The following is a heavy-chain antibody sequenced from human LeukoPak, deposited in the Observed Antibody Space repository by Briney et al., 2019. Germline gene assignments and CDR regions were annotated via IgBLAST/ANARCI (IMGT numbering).Heavy chain of an antibody. D-gene: IGHD2-15*01. CDR2: MNPNSGNT. CDR3: ARDWLSRGLGSYCSGGSCYPAGDYYYYYYYMDV. CDR1: GYTFTSYD. J-gene: IGHJ6*03. V-gene: IGHV1-8*01. Sequence: GASVKVSCKASGYTFTSYDINWVRQATGQGLEWMGWMNPNSGNTGYAQKFQGRVTMTRNTSISTAYMELSRLRSDDTAVYYCARDWLSRGLGSYCSGGSCYPAGDYYYYYYYMDVWGKGTTVTISS.